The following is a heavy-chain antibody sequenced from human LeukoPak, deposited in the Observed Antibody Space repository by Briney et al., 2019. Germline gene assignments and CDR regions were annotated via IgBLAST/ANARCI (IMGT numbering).Heavy chain of an antibody. CDR1: GFTFSSYA. CDR3: ARDLDYDSSGLAY. Sequence: GGSLRLSCAASGFTFSSYAMSWVRQAPGKGLEWVAVIWYDGSNKYYADSVKGRFTISRDNSKNTLYLQMNSLRAEDTAVYYCARDLDYDSSGLAYWGQGTLVTVSS. CDR2: IWYDGSNK. V-gene: IGHV3-33*08. J-gene: IGHJ4*02. D-gene: IGHD3-22*01.